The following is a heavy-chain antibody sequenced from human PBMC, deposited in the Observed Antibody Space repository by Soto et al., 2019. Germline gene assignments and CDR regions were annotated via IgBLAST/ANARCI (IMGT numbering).Heavy chain of an antibody. D-gene: IGHD3-10*01. V-gene: IGHV6-1*01. Sequence: SQTLSLTCAISGDSVSSDITSWNWFRQSPSRGLEWLGRTYYRSKWFHDYAASVKSRITINPDTSKNQFSLELNSMTPEDTAVYYCARGNALDVWGQGTVVTVSS. CDR2: TYYRSKWFH. CDR1: GDSVSSDITS. J-gene: IGHJ3*01. CDR3: ARGNALDV.